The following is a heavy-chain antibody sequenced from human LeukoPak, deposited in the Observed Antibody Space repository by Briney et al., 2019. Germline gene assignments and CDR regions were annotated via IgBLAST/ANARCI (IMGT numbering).Heavy chain of an antibody. CDR2: ISGGGGST. Sequence: GGSLRLSCAASGFTFNTYAMSWVRQAPGKGLEWVSAISGGGGSTFYADSVKGRFTISRDNSKNTLCLQMNSLRAEDTALYYCAKNGQQVVPKAFDLWGQGTMVTVSS. J-gene: IGHJ3*01. V-gene: IGHV3-23*01. D-gene: IGHD6-13*01. CDR1: GFTFNTYA. CDR3: AKNGQQVVPKAFDL.